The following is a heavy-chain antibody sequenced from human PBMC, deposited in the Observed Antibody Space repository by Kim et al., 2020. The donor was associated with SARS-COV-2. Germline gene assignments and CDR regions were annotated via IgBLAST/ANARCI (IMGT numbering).Heavy chain of an antibody. Sequence: SETLSLTCIVSGDFISSSHWNWLRQPPGKGLEWIGHMHYIGSTNYNTTLKSRVTISIDTSKNHFSLSLSTVTATATAGHYCARYVFGSGLHPWGQGTLVT. D-gene: IGHD3-10*01. CDR1: GDFISSSH. CDR2: MHYIGST. V-gene: IGHV4-59*08. CDR3: ARYVFGSGLHP. J-gene: IGHJ5*02.